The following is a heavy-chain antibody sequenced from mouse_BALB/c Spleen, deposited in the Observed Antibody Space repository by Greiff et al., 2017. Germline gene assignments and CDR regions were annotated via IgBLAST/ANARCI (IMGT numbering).Heavy chain of an antibody. V-gene: IGHV5-6*02. CDR3: ARLVRDYAMDY. CDR1: GFTFSSYG. Sequence: DVKLVESGGDLVKPGGSLKLSCAASGFTFSSYGMSWVRQTPDKRLEWVATISSGGSYTYYPDSVKGRFTISRDNAKNTLYLQMSSLKSEDTAMYYCARLVRDYAMDYWGQGTSVTVSS. CDR2: ISSGGSYT. J-gene: IGHJ4*01. D-gene: IGHD2-14*01.